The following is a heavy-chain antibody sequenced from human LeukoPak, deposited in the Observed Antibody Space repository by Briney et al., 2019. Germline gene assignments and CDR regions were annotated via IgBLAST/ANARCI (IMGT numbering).Heavy chain of an antibody. D-gene: IGHD3-16*01. V-gene: IGHV3-74*01. CDR1: GFTFSSYR. J-gene: IGHJ5*02. CDR2: INSDGSST. CDR3: ARGGAYSNSWYGD. Sequence: GGSLRLSCAASGFTFSSYRMHWVRQAPGKGLVWVSHINSDGSSTSFADSVKGRFTISRDIAKNTLYLQMNSLRAEDTAVYYCARGGAYSNSWYGDWGQGTLVTVSS.